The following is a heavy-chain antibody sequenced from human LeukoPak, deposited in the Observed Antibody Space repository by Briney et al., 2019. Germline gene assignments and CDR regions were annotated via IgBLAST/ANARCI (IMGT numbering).Heavy chain of an antibody. V-gene: IGHV3-64D*09. CDR1: GFTFSSFA. D-gene: IGHD2/OR15-2a*01. CDR3: VKDLRSDFMGVLSRYLSY. J-gene: IGHJ4*02. Sequence: GGSVRLSCSASGFTFSSFAMHWVRQAPGKGLEYVAAISRNGGSTYYADSVKGRFTISRDNSKNTLYLQMSSLRAEDTAVYLCVKDLRSDFMGVLSRYLSYWGQGTLVSASP. CDR2: ISRNGGST.